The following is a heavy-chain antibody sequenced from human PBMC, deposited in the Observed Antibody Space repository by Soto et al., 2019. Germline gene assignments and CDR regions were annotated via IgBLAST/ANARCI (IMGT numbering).Heavy chain of an antibody. CDR3: ARKVTVFDY. CDR2: IYYSGST. CDR1: GGSISSYY. Sequence: SETLSLTCTVSGGSISSYYWSWIRQPPGKGLEWIGYIYYSGSTNYNPSLKCRVTISVDTSKNQFSLKLSSVTAADTAVYYCARKVTVFDYWGQGTLVTVSS. D-gene: IGHD4-17*01. V-gene: IGHV4-59*01. J-gene: IGHJ4*02.